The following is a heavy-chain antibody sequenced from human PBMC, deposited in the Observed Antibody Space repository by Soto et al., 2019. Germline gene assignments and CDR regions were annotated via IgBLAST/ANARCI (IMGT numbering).Heavy chain of an antibody. CDR2: INAGNGNT. CDR3: ARDLGQQQFDY. CDR1: GYTFTSYA. J-gene: IGHJ4*02. D-gene: IGHD6-13*01. V-gene: IGHV1-3*01. Sequence: ASVKVSCKASGYTFTSYAMHWVRQAPGQRLEWMGWINAGNGNTKYSRKFQGRVTITRDTSASTAYMELSSLRSEDTAVYYCARDLGQQQFDYWGQGTLVTVSS.